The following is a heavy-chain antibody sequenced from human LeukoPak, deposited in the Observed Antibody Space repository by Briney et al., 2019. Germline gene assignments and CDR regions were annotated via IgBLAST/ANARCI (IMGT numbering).Heavy chain of an antibody. J-gene: IGHJ4*02. CDR3: ARHLGPLGNLDY. V-gene: IGHV4-59*08. Sequence: SETLSLTCTVSGGSISSYYWSWIRQPPGKGLEWIGYIYYSGSTNYNPSLKSRVTISVDTSKNQFSLKLSSVTAADTAVYYCARHLGPLGNLDYWGQGTLVTVSS. CDR1: GGSISSYY. CDR2: IYYSGST. D-gene: IGHD1-14*01.